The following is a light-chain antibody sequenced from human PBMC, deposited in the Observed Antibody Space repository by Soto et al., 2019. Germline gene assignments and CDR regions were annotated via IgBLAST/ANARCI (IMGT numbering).Light chain of an antibody. J-gene: IGKJ2*01. CDR2: LGS. CDR1: QSLLLINGYNG. CDR3: MQAVQTPYT. V-gene: IGKV2-28*01. Sequence: DVVLPQSPLSLPVTPGEPASISCRSSQSLLLINGYNGLDGYLQKPGQSPQLLIYLGSNRASGVPDRFSGSGSGTDFTLRISRVEAEDVGVYYCMQAVQTPYTFGQGTKLEIK.